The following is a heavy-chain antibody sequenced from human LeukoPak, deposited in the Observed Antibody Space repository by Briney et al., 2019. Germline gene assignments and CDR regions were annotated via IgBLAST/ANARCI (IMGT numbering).Heavy chain of an antibody. CDR1: GYTFNSYY. CDR3: ARVSDDGERFWYFDL. CDR2: INPSGGST. D-gene: IGHD4-17*01. V-gene: IGHV1-46*02. J-gene: IGHJ2*01. Sequence: GSVKVSCKASGYTFNSYYMQCVRQAPGQVLEWMGIINPSGGSTSYAQKFQGRVTMTRDTSTSTVYMELSSLRSEDTAVYYCARVSDDGERFWYFDLWGRGTLVTVSS.